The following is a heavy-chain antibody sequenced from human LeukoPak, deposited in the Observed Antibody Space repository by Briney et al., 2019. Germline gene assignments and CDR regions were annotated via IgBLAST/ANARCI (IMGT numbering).Heavy chain of an antibody. Sequence: GGSLRLSCAASGFIFSSHGMNWVRQAPGKGLEWVSGISPSGDATFYADSVEGRFTISRDNSKNTLYLQMNSLRAEDTAVYYCAEGYNYGYGYWGQGTLVTVSS. J-gene: IGHJ4*02. CDR1: GFIFSSHG. D-gene: IGHD5-18*01. CDR3: AEGYNYGYGY. V-gene: IGHV3-23*01. CDR2: ISPSGDAT.